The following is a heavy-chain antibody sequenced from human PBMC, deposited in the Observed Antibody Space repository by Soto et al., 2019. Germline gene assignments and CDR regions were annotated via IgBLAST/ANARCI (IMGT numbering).Heavy chain of an antibody. D-gene: IGHD3-10*02. Sequence: QVQLVQSGAEMKKPGSSVKVSCQSSGGTFNTYAMNWVRQAPGQGPEWMGDISPMFGAANYAPKFQGRVTITADESTGTSYMQLSSLTSEDTALYFCAREVHVHTPAVAYWGQGTLVTVSS. CDR3: AREVHVHTPAVAY. V-gene: IGHV1-69*19. J-gene: IGHJ4*02. CDR1: GGTFNTYA. CDR2: ISPMFGAA.